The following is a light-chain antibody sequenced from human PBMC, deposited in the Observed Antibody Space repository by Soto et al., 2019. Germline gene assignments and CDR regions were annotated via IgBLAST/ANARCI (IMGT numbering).Light chain of an antibody. CDR2: EVS. J-gene: IGLJ1*01. V-gene: IGLV2-14*01. Sequence: QSVLTQPASVSGSPGQSITTSCAGTSSDVGGYNYVSWYQQHPGKAPKLMIYEVSNRPSGVSNRFSGSKSGNTASLTISGLQAEDKADYYCSSYTSSSTLYVFGTGTKVTVL. CDR3: SSYTSSSTLYV. CDR1: SSDVGGYNY.